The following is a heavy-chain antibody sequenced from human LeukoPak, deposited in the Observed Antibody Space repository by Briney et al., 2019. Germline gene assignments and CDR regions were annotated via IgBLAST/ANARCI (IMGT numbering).Heavy chain of an antibody. D-gene: IGHD3-9*01. CDR3: ARDSRFHNYDILTGYYHYYYGMDV. V-gene: IGHV1-46*01. J-gene: IGHJ6*02. CDR2: INPSGGST. Sequence: GASVKVSCKASGYTFTSYYMHWVRQAPGQGLEWMGIINPSGGSTSYVQKFQGRVTMTRDTSTSTVYMELSSLRSEDTAVYYCARDSRFHNYDILTGYYHYYYGMDVWGQGTTVTVSS. CDR1: GYTFTSYY.